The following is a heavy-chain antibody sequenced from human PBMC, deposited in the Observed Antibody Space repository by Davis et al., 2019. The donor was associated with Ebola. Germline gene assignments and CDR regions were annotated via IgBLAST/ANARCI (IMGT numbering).Heavy chain of an antibody. J-gene: IGHJ5*02. Sequence: LRLSCTVSGGSISSGGYYWSWIRQHPGKGLEWIGYIYYSGSTYYNPSLKSRVTISVDTSKNQFSLKLSSVTAADTAVYYCARSAHRYCSGGSCYLSWFDPWGQGTLVTVSS. D-gene: IGHD2-15*01. CDR1: GGSISSGGYY. V-gene: IGHV4-31*03. CDR2: IYYSGST. CDR3: ARSAHRYCSGGSCYLSWFDP.